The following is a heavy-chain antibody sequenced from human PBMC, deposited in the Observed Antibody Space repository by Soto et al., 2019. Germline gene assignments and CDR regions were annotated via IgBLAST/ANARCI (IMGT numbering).Heavy chain of an antibody. V-gene: IGHV4-39*01. CDR2: IFYTGRT. CDR1: GGSISIGNYY. Sequence: PPETLSVTCTFSGGSISIGNYYWGWIRQSPGKGLEFIGSIFYTGRTYYNPSLKSRVTMSVDTSKNRFSLKLTSVTAADTAVYYCARQGVVQAAKEFDFWGQGTLVTGSS. D-gene: IGHD2-2*01. J-gene: IGHJ4*02. CDR3: ARQGVVQAAKEFDF.